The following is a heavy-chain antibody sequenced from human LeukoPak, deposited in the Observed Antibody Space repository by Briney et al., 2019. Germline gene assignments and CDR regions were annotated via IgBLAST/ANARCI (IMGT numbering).Heavy chain of an antibody. D-gene: IGHD5-24*01. CDR2: IKQDGSEK. J-gene: IGHJ4*02. CDR1: GFTFSSYW. CDR3: AIDLNYNSSDY. Sequence: PGGSLRLSCAASGFTFSSYWMSWVRQAPGKGLEWVANIKQDGSEKYYVDSVKGRFTISRDNAKNSLYLQMNSLRAEDTAVYYCAIDLNYNSSDYWGPGNPVTVSS. V-gene: IGHV3-7*01.